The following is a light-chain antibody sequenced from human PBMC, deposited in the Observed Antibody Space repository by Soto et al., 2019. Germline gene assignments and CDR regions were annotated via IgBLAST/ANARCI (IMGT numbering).Light chain of an antibody. CDR3: QQLNSYPPP. J-gene: IGKJ5*01. Sequence: DIQLTQSPSFLSASVGDRVTITCRASQGISSYLAWYQQKPGKAPKLLIYAASTLQSGVPSRFSGSGSGTEFTLTISSRQPEDFATYYCQQLNSYPPPFGQGTRLEIK. V-gene: IGKV1-9*01. CDR2: AAS. CDR1: QGISSY.